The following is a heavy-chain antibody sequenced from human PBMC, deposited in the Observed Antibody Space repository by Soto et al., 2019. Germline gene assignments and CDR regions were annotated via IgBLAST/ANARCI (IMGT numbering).Heavy chain of an antibody. J-gene: IGHJ4*02. Sequence: QVQLMQSGAEVKKPGASVKVSCKAYGYTFNNYYIHWVRQAAGQGLEWMGRIIPSDSSTHYAQRFQGRVTMTRDTSTSTVYMELSMLISEDTAFYYCARGGPELATIGSFDYWGQGSLVNVSS. CDR1: GYTFNNYY. CDR2: IIPSDSST. CDR3: ARGGPELATIGSFDY. D-gene: IGHD5-12*01. V-gene: IGHV1-46*02.